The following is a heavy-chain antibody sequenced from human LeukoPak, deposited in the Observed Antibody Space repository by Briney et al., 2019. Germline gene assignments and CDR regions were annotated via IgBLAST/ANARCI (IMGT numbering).Heavy chain of an antibody. CDR1: GFTFSSYS. CDR3: ARDALIPYCSSTSCWGGYYYYMDV. J-gene: IGHJ6*03. Sequence: PGGSLRLSCSACGFTFSSYSMNWVRPAPGKGLEWVSSISSSSSYIYYADSVKGRFTISRDNAKNSLYLQMNSLRAEDTAVYYCARDALIPYCSSTSCWGGYYYYMDVWGKGPRSPSP. V-gene: IGHV3-21*01. D-gene: IGHD2-2*01. CDR2: ISSSSSYI.